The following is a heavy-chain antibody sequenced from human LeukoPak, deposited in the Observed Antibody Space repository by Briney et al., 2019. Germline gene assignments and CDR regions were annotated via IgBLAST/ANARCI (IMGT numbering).Heavy chain of an antibody. Sequence: AETLSLTCTVSGGSINYYYRSWIRQPPGKGLEWIGYVYYTGNTNYNPSLKSRVTMSVDTSKNQFSLNLSSVTAADTAIYYCARLGSYFDYWGQGTLVTVSS. CDR1: GGSINYYY. CDR3: ARLGSYFDY. D-gene: IGHD1-26*01. CDR2: VYYTGNT. V-gene: IGHV4-59*01. J-gene: IGHJ4*02.